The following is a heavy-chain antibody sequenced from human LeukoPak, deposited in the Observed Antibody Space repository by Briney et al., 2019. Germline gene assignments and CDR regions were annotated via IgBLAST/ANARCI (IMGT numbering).Heavy chain of an antibody. CDR2: INHSGST. V-gene: IGHV4-34*01. D-gene: IGHD2-2*01. J-gene: IGHJ4*02. CDR3: ASTERCSTTCPLDY. CDR1: GGSFRGYY. Sequence: SETLSLTCAVYGGSFRGYYWSWIRQPPGKGLEWIGEINHSGSTNYNPSLKSRVTISLDTSMKKFSLKLNSVNAADTAVYYCASTERCSTTCPLDYWGQGTLVTVSS.